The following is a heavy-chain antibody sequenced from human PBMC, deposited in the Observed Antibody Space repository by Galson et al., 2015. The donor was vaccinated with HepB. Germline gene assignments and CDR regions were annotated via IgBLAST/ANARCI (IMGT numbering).Heavy chain of an antibody. Sequence: SVKVSCKASGYTFTSYGISWVRQAPGQGLEWMGWISAYNGNTNYAQKLQGRVTMTTDTSTSTAYMELRSLRSDDTAVYYCARDGYSSSWYVGVGDYYYYGMDVWGQGTMVTVSS. V-gene: IGHV1-18*01. J-gene: IGHJ6*02. CDR1: GYTFTSYG. CDR2: ISAYNGNT. CDR3: ARDGYSSSWYVGVGDYYYYGMDV. D-gene: IGHD6-13*01.